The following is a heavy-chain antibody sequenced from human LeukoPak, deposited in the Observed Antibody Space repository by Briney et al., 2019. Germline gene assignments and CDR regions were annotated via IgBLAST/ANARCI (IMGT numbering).Heavy chain of an antibody. CDR3: AREGKGGNDNYYYYYMDV. V-gene: IGHV1-69*06. D-gene: IGHD1-1*01. CDR1: GGTFSNYA. CDR2: IIPIFGTA. Sequence: SVKVSCKASGGTFSNYAINWVRQAPGQGLEWMGGIIPIFGTANYAQKFQGRVTITADKSTSTAYMELSSLRSEDTAVYYCAREGKGGNDNYYYYYMDVWGKGTTVTVSS. J-gene: IGHJ6*03.